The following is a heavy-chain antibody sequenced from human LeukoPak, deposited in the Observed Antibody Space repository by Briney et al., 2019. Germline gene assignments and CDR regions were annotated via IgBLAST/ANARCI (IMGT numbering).Heavy chain of an antibody. D-gene: IGHD3-9*01. CDR1: GGTFSSYA. Sequence: SVKVSCKASGGTFSSYAISWVRQAPGQGLEWVGRIIPILGIANYAQKFQGRVTITADKSTSTAYMELSSLRSEDTAVYYCARGGYYDILAGYYGPLDYWGQGTLVTVSS. CDR2: IIPILGIA. CDR3: ARGGYYDILAGYYGPLDY. J-gene: IGHJ4*02. V-gene: IGHV1-69*04.